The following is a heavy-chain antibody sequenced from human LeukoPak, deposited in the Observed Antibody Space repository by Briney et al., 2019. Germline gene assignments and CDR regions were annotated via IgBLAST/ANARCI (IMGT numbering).Heavy chain of an antibody. J-gene: IGHJ4*02. CDR3: ARDLRRVGATKYFDS. V-gene: IGHV4-4*02. CDR1: GGSISSSNW. CDR2: IYHSGST. D-gene: IGHD1-26*01. Sequence: SGTLSLTCVVSGGSISSSNWWSWVRQPPGKGLEWIGEIYHSGSTNYSPSLESRVSISLDKSKNQFSLRVTSVTAADTAVYYCARDLRRVGATKYFDSWGQGTLVTVSS.